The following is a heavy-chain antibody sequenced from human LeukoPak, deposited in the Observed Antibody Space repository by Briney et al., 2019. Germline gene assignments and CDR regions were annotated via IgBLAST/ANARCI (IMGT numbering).Heavy chain of an antibody. J-gene: IGHJ6*03. CDR2: IIPIFGTA. Sequence: GASVKVSCKASGYTFTSYDINWVRQATGQGLEWMGRIIPIFGTANYAQKFQGRVTITTHESTSTAYMELSSLRSEDTAVYYCARTHIVVVTANYYMDVWGKGTTVTVSS. V-gene: IGHV1-69*05. D-gene: IGHD2-21*02. CDR3: ARTHIVVVTANYYMDV. CDR1: GYTFTSYD.